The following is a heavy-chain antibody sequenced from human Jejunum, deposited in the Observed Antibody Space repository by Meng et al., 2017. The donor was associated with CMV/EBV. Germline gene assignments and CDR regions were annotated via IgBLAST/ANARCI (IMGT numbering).Heavy chain of an antibody. D-gene: IGHD3-3*02. CDR1: GCSFGDYG. CDR3: AFSSSYDFIFIY. CDR2: IRSTTFGETP. V-gene: IGHV3-49*03. Sequence: GCSFGDYGMSWFRQAPGKGLEWVGFIRSTTFGETPQYAASVKDRVIISRDDSRSIAYLQLNSLRTEDTGVYYCAFSSSYDFIFIYWGQGTLVTVSS. J-gene: IGHJ4*02.